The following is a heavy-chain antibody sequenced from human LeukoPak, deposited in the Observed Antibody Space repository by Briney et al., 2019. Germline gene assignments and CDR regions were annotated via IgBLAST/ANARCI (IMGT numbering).Heavy chain of an antibody. J-gene: IGHJ4*02. CDR1: GFPLCSYP. D-gene: IGHD4-23*01. CDR2: ISSSSSDI. Sequence: GGSLRLSCTASGFPLCSYPMNGVRQAPGEGLECVSLISSSSSDIYYADSVKGRFTISRDNANNSLYLQMSSLRADDTAVYYCARVYYGGALDYGGQGTLVTVSS. V-gene: IGHV3-21*01. CDR3: ARVYYGGALDY.